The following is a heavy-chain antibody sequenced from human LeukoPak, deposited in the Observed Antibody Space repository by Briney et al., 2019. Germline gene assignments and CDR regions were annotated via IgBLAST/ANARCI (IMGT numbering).Heavy chain of an antibody. Sequence: SETLSLTCTVSGGSISNYYWSWIRQPPGKGLEWIGYIYYSGSTNYNPSLKSRVTISVDTSKNQFSLKLSSVTAADTAVYYCARLAAGYCSGGSCYRYFQHWGQGTLVTVSS. CDR3: ARLAAGYCSGGSCYRYFQH. CDR2: IYYSGST. V-gene: IGHV4-59*08. J-gene: IGHJ1*01. CDR1: GGSISNYY. D-gene: IGHD2-15*01.